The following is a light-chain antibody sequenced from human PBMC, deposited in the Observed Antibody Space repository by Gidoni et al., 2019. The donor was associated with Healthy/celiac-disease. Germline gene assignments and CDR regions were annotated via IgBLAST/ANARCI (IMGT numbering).Light chain of an antibody. CDR2: GAS. J-gene: IGKJ1*01. Sequence: IVLTHSPGTLSLSPGERATLSCRASQSVSSSYLAWYQQKPGQAPRLLLYGASSRATGIPDRFSGSGSGTDFTLTISRLEPEDFAVYYCQQYGSSSWTFGQGTKVEIK. V-gene: IGKV3-20*01. CDR3: QQYGSSSWT. CDR1: QSVSSSY.